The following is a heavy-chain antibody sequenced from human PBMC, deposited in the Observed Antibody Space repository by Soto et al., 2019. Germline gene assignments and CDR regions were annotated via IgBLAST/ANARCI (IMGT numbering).Heavy chain of an antibody. V-gene: IGHV5-51*01. CDR3: ARSSGGGSHLWFDP. CDR2: IYPDDSDT. J-gene: IGHJ5*02. D-gene: IGHD2-15*01. CDR1: ENTFSSYW. Sequence: GESLKISCNGSENTFSSYWIAWVRQLPGKGLECMGIIYPDDSDTRYSPSFQGQVTISVDKSITTAYLQWSSLKASDTAMYYCARSSGGGSHLWFDPWGQGTPVTVSS.